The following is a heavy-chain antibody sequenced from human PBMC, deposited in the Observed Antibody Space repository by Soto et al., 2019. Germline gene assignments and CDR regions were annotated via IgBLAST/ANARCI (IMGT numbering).Heavy chain of an antibody. Sequence: SETLSLTCAVYGGSFSGYYWSWIRQPPGKGLEWIGEINHSGSTNYNPSLKSRVTISVDTSKNQFSLKLRSVTAAHRAFDWCARERQWRVLGYYDYGMDVWGQGTTVA. CDR1: GGSFSGYY. CDR3: ARERQWRVLGYYDYGMDV. J-gene: IGHJ6*02. D-gene: IGHD6-19*01. CDR2: INHSGST. V-gene: IGHV4-34*01.